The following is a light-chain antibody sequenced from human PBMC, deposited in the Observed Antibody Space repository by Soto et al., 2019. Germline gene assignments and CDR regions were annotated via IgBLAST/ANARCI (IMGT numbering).Light chain of an antibody. CDR1: QSISSW. J-gene: IGKJ1*01. Sequence: DIQMTQSPSTLSASVGDRVTITCRASQSISSWLAWYQQKPGKAPKLLIYAASSLESGVPSRFSGSGSGTEFPLTISSLQHDDVATYYCQQYNSYWTFGQGTKVEIK. V-gene: IGKV1-5*01. CDR2: AAS. CDR3: QQYNSYWT.